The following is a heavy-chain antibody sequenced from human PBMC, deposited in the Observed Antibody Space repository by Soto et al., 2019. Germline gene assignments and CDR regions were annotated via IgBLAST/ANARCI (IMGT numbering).Heavy chain of an antibody. V-gene: IGHV5-51*01. CDR2: IYPGDSDT. D-gene: IGHD5-18*01. CDR3: VSHRRIETAMVTASYGMDV. CDR1: GCSFTSYW. Sequence: GESLKISCKGSGCSFTSYWIGWVRQMPGKGLEWMGIIYPGDSDTRYSPSFQGQVPISADKSISTAYLQWNSLNPSDTVMSSCVSHRRIETAMVTASYGMDVWGHGTTVTVS. J-gene: IGHJ6*02.